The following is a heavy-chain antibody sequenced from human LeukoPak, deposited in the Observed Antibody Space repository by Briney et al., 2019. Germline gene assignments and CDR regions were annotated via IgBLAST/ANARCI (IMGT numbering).Heavy chain of an antibody. D-gene: IGHD6-13*01. J-gene: IGHJ4*02. CDR3: AREWIAAAGTDY. Sequence: ASVKVSCKASGYTFTGYYMHWVRQAPGQGLEWMGWINPNSGDTNYAQKFQGRVSMTRDASISTAYMELSSLRSDDTAVYYCAREWIAAAGTDYWGQGTLVTVSS. V-gene: IGHV1-2*02. CDR1: GYTFTGYY. CDR2: INPNSGDT.